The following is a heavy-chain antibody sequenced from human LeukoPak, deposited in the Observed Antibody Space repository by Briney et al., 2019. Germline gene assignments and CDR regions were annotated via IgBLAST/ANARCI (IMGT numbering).Heavy chain of an antibody. J-gene: IGHJ6*03. CDR3: ARAGGASAYYFYYMDV. CDR2: ILYSGGT. D-gene: IGHD6-25*01. V-gene: IGHV4-39*07. Sequence: SETLSLTCAVPGDSISTTTYYWSWIRQAPGKGLEWLGGILYSGGTYSNPSLRSRVTPSVDTARSQFSLKLSSVTAADTAVYFCARAGGASAYYFYYMDVWGKGTTVTISS. CDR1: GDSISTTTYY.